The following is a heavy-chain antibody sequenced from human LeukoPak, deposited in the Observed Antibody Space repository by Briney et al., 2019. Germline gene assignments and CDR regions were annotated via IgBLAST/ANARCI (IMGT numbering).Heavy chain of an antibody. D-gene: IGHD3-10*01. CDR1: GFTFSSYW. CDR2: IKQDGSEK. CDR3: ARSRFGELLNYFDY. Sequence: GGSLRLSCAASGFTFSSYWMSWVRQAPGKGLEWVANIKQDGSEKYYVDSVKGRFTISRDNAKNSLCLQMNSLRAEDTAVYYCARSRFGELLNYFDYWGQGTLVTVSS. J-gene: IGHJ4*02. V-gene: IGHV3-7*01.